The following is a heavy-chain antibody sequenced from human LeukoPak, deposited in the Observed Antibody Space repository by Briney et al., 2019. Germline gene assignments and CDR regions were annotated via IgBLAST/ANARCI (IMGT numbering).Heavy chain of an antibody. Sequence: GGSLRLSCAASGFTFDDYAMHWVRQAPGKGLEWVSLISGDGGSTYYADSVKGRFTISRDNAKNSLYLQMNSLRAEDTALYYCARDRGTMVRGLVYWGQGTLVTVSS. J-gene: IGHJ4*02. CDR3: ARDRGTMVRGLVY. V-gene: IGHV3-43*02. CDR1: GFTFDDYA. D-gene: IGHD3-10*01. CDR2: ISGDGGST.